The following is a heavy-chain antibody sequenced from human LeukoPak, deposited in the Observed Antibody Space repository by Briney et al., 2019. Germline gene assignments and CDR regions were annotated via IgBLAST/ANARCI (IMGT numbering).Heavy chain of an antibody. Sequence: GGSLRLSCAASGFIFSSYSMNWVRQAPGKGLEGVSSISSSSGYRYYAASVKGRLTISRDNAKNSLYLQMNSLRAEDTAVYYCARGGAFYYYMDAWGKGTTVTVSS. J-gene: IGHJ6*03. CDR3: ARGGAFYYYMDA. CDR1: GFIFSSYS. CDR2: ISSSSGYR. D-gene: IGHD4/OR15-4a*01. V-gene: IGHV3-21*01.